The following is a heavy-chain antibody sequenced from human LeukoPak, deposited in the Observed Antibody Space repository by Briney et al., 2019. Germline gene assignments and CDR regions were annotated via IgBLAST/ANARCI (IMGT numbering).Heavy chain of an antibody. CDR3: ARTRAPYYYGAGSPDF. D-gene: IGHD3-10*01. J-gene: IGHJ4*02. V-gene: IGHV7-4-1*02. Sequence: ASVKVSCKASGYTFTSYAMNWVRQAPGQGLEWMGWINTNTGSPRYAQDFTGRFVFSLDTSLSTTYLQISSLKSEDIAIYYCARTRAPYYYGAGSPDFWGQGTLVTVSS. CDR2: INTNTGSP. CDR1: GYTFTSYA.